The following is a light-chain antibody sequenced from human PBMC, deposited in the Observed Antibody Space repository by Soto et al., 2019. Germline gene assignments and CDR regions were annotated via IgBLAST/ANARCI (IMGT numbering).Light chain of an antibody. Sequence: EIVLTQSPGTLSLSPGERATLSCRASQSVSSSFLAWYQQKPGQAPRLLIYAASSRATGFPDRFSGSGSGTDFTLTISRLEPGDFAVYYCQHYGNSLWTFGQGTKVDIK. CDR1: QSVSSSF. J-gene: IGKJ1*01. CDR3: QHYGNSLWT. V-gene: IGKV3-20*01. CDR2: AAS.